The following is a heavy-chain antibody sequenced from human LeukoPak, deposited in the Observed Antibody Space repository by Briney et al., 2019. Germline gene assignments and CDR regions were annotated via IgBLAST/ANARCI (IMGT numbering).Heavy chain of an antibody. CDR2: IYYSGST. CDR1: GGSISSYY. V-gene: IGHV4-59*01. J-gene: IGHJ4*02. Sequence: PSETLSLTCTVSGGSISSYYWSWIRQPPGKGLEWIGYIYYSGSTNYNPSLKSRVTISVDTSKNQFSLKWSSVTAADTAVYYCARGIDYYDSSAPSGYWGQGTLVTVSS. CDR3: ARGIDYYDSSAPSGY. D-gene: IGHD3-22*01.